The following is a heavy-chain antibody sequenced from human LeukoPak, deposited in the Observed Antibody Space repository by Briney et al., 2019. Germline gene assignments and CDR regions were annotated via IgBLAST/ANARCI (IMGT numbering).Heavy chain of an antibody. J-gene: IGHJ6*02. CDR3: ASLYGSGHYYGMDV. CDR1: GGSFSGYY. CDR2: INHSGST. V-gene: IGHV4-34*01. D-gene: IGHD3-10*01. Sequence: SETLSLTCAVYGGSFSGYYWSWIRQPPGKGLEWIGEINHSGSTNYNPSLKSRVTISVDTSKNQFSLKLSSVTAADTAVYYCASLYGSGHYYGMDVWGQGTTVTVS.